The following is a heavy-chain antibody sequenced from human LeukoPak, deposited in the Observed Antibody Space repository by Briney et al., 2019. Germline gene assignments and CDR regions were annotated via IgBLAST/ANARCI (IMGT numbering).Heavy chain of an antibody. D-gene: IGHD6-19*01. Sequence: GGSLRLSCAASGFTVSSNYMNWVRQAPGKGLEWVSLINSGGSTYYADSVKGRFTISRDNSKNTLYLQMNSLRAEDTAVYYCARARQWLGGMDVWGQGTTVTVSS. V-gene: IGHV3-66*01. CDR3: ARARQWLGGMDV. CDR1: GFTVSSNY. J-gene: IGHJ6*02. CDR2: INSGGST.